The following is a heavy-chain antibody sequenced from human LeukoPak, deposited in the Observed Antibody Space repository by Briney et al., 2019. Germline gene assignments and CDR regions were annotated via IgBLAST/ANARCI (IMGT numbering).Heavy chain of an antibody. CDR3: ARDGIVGSPLFKFDY. Sequence: GGSLRLSCAASGFSFNNYAIHWVRQAPGKGLEWVAIISFDGGNKYYADSVKGRFTISRDNSKNTLYLQMNSLRAEDTAVYYCARDGIVGSPLFKFDYWGQGTLVTVSS. D-gene: IGHD1-26*01. V-gene: IGHV3-30-3*01. CDR2: ISFDGGNK. J-gene: IGHJ4*02. CDR1: GFSFNNYA.